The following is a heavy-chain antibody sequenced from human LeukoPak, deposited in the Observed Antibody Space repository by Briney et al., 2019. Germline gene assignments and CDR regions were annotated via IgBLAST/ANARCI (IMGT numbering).Heavy chain of an antibody. V-gene: IGHV1-2*02. CDR1: GYTFTGHY. D-gene: IGHD4-23*01. CDR3: ARGSMTTVVTENWFDP. Sequence: ASVKVSCKASGYTFTGHYMHWVRQAPGQGLEWMGWINPNSGGTNYAQKFQGRVTMTRDTSISTAYMELSRLRSDDTAVYYCARGSMTTVVTENWFDPWGQGTLVTVSS. CDR2: INPNSGGT. J-gene: IGHJ5*02.